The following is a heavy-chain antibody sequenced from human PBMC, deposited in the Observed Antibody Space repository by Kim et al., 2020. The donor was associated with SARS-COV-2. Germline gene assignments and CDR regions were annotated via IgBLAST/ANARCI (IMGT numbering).Heavy chain of an antibody. CDR1: GGSISRYY. CDR3: ARVGCSSTRCSAFDI. Sequence: SETLSLTCTVSGGSISRYYWSWIRQPPGKGLEWIGNIYYSGSTNYNPSIKSRVTISVDTSKNQFSLKLSSVTAADTAVYFCARVGCSSTRCSAFDIWGQGTMVTVSS. J-gene: IGHJ3*02. V-gene: IGHV4-59*01. CDR2: IYYSGST. D-gene: IGHD2-2*01.